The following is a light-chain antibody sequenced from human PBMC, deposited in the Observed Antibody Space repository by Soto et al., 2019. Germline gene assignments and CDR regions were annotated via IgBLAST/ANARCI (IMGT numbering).Light chain of an antibody. J-gene: IGLJ2*01. CDR1: SGDIASNY. V-gene: IGLV6-57*04. CDR2: EDN. CDR3: QSYDSNTVI. Sequence: NFMLTQPHSVSESPEKTVTISCTRSSGDIASNYVQWYQQRPGSAPTTVIFEDNQRPSGVPDRFSGSIDTSSNSASLTISGLKTEDEADYYCQSYDSNTVIFGGGTKVTVL.